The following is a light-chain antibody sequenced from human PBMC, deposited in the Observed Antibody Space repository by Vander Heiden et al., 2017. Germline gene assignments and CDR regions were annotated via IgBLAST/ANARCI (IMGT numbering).Light chain of an antibody. J-gene: IGLJ3*02. CDR2: NVT. Sequence: HSVTISCTGTSSDVSPYNYISWYQQHPGKAPNLIIYNVTTRPSGVPDRFSCARSGNTASLTISGLQAEDESDYYCGSYAGRFVFGEGTKLTVL. CDR1: SSDVSPYNY. V-gene: IGLV2-11*03. CDR3: GSYAGRFV.